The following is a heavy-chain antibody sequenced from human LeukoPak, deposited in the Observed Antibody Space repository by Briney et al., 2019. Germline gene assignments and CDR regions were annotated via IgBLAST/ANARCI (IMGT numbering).Heavy chain of an antibody. CDR2: ISAYNGNT. D-gene: IGHD5-24*01. Sequence: ASVKVSCKTSGYTFTNYGINWVRQAPGQGLAWMGWISAYNGNTNYAQRFQGRVTMTTDTSTSTAYMDLRSLRSDDTAVYYCARDPRTEDGYNLRGFDYWGQGTLVTVSS. J-gene: IGHJ4*02. V-gene: IGHV1-18*01. CDR3: ARDPRTEDGYNLRGFDY. CDR1: GYTFTNYG.